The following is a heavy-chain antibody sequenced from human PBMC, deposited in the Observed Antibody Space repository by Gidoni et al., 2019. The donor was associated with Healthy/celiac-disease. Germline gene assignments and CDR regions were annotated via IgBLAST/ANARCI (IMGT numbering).Heavy chain of an antibody. V-gene: IGHV4-39*07. J-gene: IGHJ4*02. CDR3: ARDRYYDFWSGYYLDY. CDR2: IYYSGST. D-gene: IGHD3-3*01. CDR1: GGSISSSSYY. Sequence: QLPLQESGPGLVKPSETLSLPCTVSGGSISSSSYYWGWIRQPPGKGREWIGSIYYSGSTYYNPSLKSRVTISVDTSKNQFSLKLSSVTAADTAVYYCARDRYYDFWSGYYLDYWGQGTLVTVSS.